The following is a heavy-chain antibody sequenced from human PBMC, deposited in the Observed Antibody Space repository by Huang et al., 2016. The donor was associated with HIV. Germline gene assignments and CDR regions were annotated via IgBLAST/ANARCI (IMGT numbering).Heavy chain of an antibody. CDR2: IDYSGST. CDR1: GGSISTHY. V-gene: IGHV4-59*11. CDR3: ARDHHDFWRGYRRMYFFDH. D-gene: IGHD3-3*01. J-gene: IGHJ4*02. Sequence: QVQLQESGPGLVKPSETLSLTCTVSGGSISTHYWSWIRQPPGKGLEWIGSIDYSGSTNYSPPLKSRVTILLDTSKTQFSLRVTSVTAADTAMYYCARDHHDFWRGYRRMYFFDHWGQGTLVTVSS.